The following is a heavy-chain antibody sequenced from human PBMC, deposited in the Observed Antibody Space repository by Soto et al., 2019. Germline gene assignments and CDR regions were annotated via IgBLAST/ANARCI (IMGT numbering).Heavy chain of an antibody. CDR1: GYSFTSYW. V-gene: IGHV5-51*01. CDR3: ARHLVPAAKHYYYYYGMDV. J-gene: IGHJ6*02. CDR2: IYPGDSDT. Sequence: PGESLKISCNGSGYSFTSYWIGWVRQMPGKGLEWMGIIYPGDSDTRYSPSFQGQVTISADKSISTAYLQWSSLKASDTAMYYCARHLVPAAKHYYYYYGMDVWGQGTTVTVSS. D-gene: IGHD2-2*01.